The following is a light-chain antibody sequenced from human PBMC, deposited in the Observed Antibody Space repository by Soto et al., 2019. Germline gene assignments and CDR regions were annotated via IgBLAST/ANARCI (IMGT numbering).Light chain of an antibody. CDR2: LDNDGSH. V-gene: IGLV4-69*01. J-gene: IGLJ2*01. CDR3: QTWGTGFQV. CDR1: SGHSSYA. Sequence: QSVLTQSPSASGSLGASVRLTCTLSSGHSSYAIAWHQQQPDKGPRFLMLLDNDGSHIKGDGIPDRFSGSSSWAERYLTISSLESDDEADYYCQTWGTGFQVFGGGTKLTVL.